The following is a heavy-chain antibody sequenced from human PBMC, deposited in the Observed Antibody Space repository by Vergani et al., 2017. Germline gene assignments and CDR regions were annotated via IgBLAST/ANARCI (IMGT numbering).Heavy chain of an antibody. CDR3: ASPPWIVARDY. Sequence: EVQLVESGGGLVQPGGSLRLSCAASGFTFSSYSMNWVRQAPGKGLEWVSYISSSSSTIYYADSVKGRFTISRDNAKNSLYLQMNRLRAEDTAVDYCASPPWIVARDYWGQGTLVTGSS. V-gene: IGHV3-48*04. J-gene: IGHJ4*02. CDR1: GFTFSSYS. CDR2: ISSSSSTI. D-gene: IGHD3-22*01.